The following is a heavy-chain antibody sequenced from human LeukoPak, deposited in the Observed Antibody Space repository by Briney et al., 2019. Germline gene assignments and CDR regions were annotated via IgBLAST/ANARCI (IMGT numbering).Heavy chain of an antibody. D-gene: IGHD2-21*02. CDR1: GFTFSSYG. J-gene: IGHJ4*02. CDR2: IWYDGSNK. V-gene: IGHV3-33*01. Sequence: GGSLRLSCAASGFTFSSYGMHWVRQAPGKGLEWVAVIWYDGSNKYYADSVKGRFTISRDNSKNTLYLQMNSLRAEDTAVYYCARDRETYCGGDCYHGHFDYWGQGTLVTVSS. CDR3: ARDRETYCGGDCYHGHFDY.